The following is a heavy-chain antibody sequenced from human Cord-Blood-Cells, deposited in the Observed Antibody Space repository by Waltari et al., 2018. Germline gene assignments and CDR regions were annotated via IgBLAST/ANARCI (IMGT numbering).Heavy chain of an antibody. CDR2: IYYSGST. D-gene: IGHD6-19*01. V-gene: IGHV4-39*01. CDR1: GGSISSSSYY. J-gene: IGHJ6*02. CDR3: ARQRLGRGYYYYYGMDV. Sequence: QLQLQESGPGLVKPSETLSLTCTVSGGSISSSSYYWGWIRQPPGKGLEWIGSIYYSGSTYYNPSLKSRVTRSVDTSKNQFSLKLSFVTAADTAVYYCARQRLGRGYYYYYGMDVWGQGTTVTVSS.